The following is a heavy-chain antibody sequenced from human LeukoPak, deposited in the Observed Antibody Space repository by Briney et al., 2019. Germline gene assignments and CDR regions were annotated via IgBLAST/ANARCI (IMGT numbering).Heavy chain of an antibody. Sequence: SVKVSCKASGGTFSSYAISWVRQAPGQGLEWMGGIIPIFGTANYAQKFQGRVTITADESTSTAYMALSSLRSEDTAVYYCARAGIQLWFQPYYMDVWGKGTTVTVSS. D-gene: IGHD5-18*01. V-gene: IGHV1-69*01. CDR3: ARAGIQLWFQPYYMDV. CDR2: IIPIFGTA. J-gene: IGHJ6*03. CDR1: GGTFSSYA.